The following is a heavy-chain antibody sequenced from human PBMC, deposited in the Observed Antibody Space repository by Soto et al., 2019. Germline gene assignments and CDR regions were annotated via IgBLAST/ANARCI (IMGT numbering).Heavy chain of an antibody. CDR2: TYYRSKWYN. CDR1: GDSVSSNSAA. V-gene: IGHV6-1*01. J-gene: IGHJ5*02. Sequence: SQTLSLTCAISGDSVSSNSAAWNWIRQSPSRGLEWLGRTYYRSKWYNDYAVSVKSRITINPDTSKNQFSLQLNSVTPEDTAVYYCARSSIAAAGTFVPGGNKNWFDPWGQGTLVTVSS. CDR3: ARSSIAAAGTFVPGGNKNWFDP. D-gene: IGHD6-13*01.